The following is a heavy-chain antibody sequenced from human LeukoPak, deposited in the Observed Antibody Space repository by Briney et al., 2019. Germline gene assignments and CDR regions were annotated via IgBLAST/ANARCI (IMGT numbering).Heavy chain of an antibody. J-gene: IGHJ4*02. CDR2: INSGGSR. V-gene: IGHV3-66*01. CDR3: VITSATGPLDY. Sequence: GGSLRLSCAASGFSVSSNYMSWVRQAPGKGLEWVSIINSGGSRYYADSVKGRFTISRDNSKNTLYLQMSSLRVEDTAVYYCVITSATGPLDYWGQGTLVTVSS. CDR1: GFSVSSNY. D-gene: IGHD6-6*01.